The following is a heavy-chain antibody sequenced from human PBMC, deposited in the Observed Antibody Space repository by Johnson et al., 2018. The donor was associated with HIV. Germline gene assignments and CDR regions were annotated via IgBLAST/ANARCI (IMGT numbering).Heavy chain of an antibody. CDR3: ARDRPIAPFDI. J-gene: IGHJ3*02. CDR2: IKQDGSEK. D-gene: IGHD3-22*01. V-gene: IGHV3-7*01. CDR1: GFTFSSYD. Sequence: VQLVESGGGLVQPGGSLRLSCAASGFTFSSYDIHWVRQATGKGLEWVANIKQDGSEKYYVDSVKGRFTISRDNAKNSLYLQMNSLRAEDTAVYYCARDRPIAPFDIWGQGTMVTVSS.